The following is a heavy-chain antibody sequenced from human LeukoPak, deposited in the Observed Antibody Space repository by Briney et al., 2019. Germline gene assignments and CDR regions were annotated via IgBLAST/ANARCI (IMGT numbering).Heavy chain of an antibody. CDR1: GYTFTGYY. CDR3: ARVLPDYGDYDKPFDY. D-gene: IGHD4-17*01. CDR2: INPNSGGT. V-gene: IGHV1-2*02. J-gene: IGHJ4*02. Sequence: PGASVKVSCKASGYTFTGYYMHWVRQAPGQGLEWMGWINPNSGGTNYAQKFQGRVTMTRDTSISTAYMELSRLRSDDTAVYYCARVLPDYGDYDKPFDYWGQGTLVTVSS.